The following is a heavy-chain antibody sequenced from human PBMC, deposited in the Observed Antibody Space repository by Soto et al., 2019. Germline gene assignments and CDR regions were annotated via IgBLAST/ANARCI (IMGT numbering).Heavy chain of an antibody. V-gene: IGHV3-23*01. J-gene: IGHJ6*02. CDR3: AKDSTVTTSLYYYYYGLDV. CDR1: GFAFSNYA. Sequence: EVQLLESGGGLVQPGGSLRLSGTAYGFAFSNYAMSWIRQAPDKGLEWVSAISGRGGSTYYADSVKGRFTISRDNSKNMLFLQMNSLRAEDTALYYCAKDSTVTTSLYYYYYGLDVWGQGTTVTVSS. D-gene: IGHD4-17*01. CDR2: ISGRGGST.